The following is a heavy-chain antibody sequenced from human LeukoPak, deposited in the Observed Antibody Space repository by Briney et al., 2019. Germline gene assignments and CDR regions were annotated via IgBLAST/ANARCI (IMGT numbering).Heavy chain of an antibody. CDR2: ISSSSSTI. CDR3: AREAYCGGDCYQFDY. V-gene: IGHV3-48*01. J-gene: IGHJ4*02. D-gene: IGHD2-21*01. Sequence: PGGSLTLSCAASGFTFSSYSMNWVRQAPGKGLEWVSYISSSSSTIYYADSVKGRFTIPRDNAKNSLYLQMNSLRAEDTAVYYCAREAYCGGDCYQFDYWGQGTLVTVSS. CDR1: GFTFSSYS.